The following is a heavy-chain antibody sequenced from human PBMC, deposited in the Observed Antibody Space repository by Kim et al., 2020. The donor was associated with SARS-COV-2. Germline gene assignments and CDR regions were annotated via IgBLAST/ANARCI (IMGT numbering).Heavy chain of an antibody. J-gene: IGHJ4*02. V-gene: IGHV4-31*02. Sequence: TYYNPSLKSRVTISVDTSKNQFSLKLSSVTAADTAVYYCARVGEYSYLDYWGQGTLVTVSS. CDR3: ARVGEYSYLDY. CDR2: T. D-gene: IGHD3-16*01.